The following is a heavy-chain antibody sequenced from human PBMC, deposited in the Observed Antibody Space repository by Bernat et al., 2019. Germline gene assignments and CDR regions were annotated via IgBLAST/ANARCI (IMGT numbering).Heavy chain of an antibody. CDR1: GFTFSDYY. V-gene: IGHV3-11*05. CDR3: AKPPYCTNGVCPGYFDY. Sequence: QVQLVESGGGLVEPGGSLRLSCAASGFTFSDYYMSWIRQAPGKGLDWVSYISSSSSYTNYADSVKGRFTISRDNSKNTLYLQMNSLRAEDTAVYYCAKPPYCTNGVCPGYFDYWGQGTLVTVSS. J-gene: IGHJ4*02. CDR2: ISSSSSYT. D-gene: IGHD2-8*01.